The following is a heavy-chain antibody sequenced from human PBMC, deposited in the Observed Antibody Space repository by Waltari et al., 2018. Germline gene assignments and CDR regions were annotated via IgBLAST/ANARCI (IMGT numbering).Heavy chain of an antibody. CDR3: AKDSEGAYFQH. CDR1: GFTFDDYT. CDR2: ISWDGGST. V-gene: IGHV3-43*01. Sequence: EVQLVESGGVVVQPGGSLRLSCAASGFTFDDYTMTRVRQTPGKGLEWVSLISWDGGSTYYADSVKGRFIISRDNSKNSLYLQMNSLRTEDTALYYCAKDSEGAYFQHWGQGTLVTVSS. J-gene: IGHJ1*01.